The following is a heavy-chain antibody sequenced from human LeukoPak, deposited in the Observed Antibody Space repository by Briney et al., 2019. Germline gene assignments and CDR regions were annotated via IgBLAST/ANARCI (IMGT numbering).Heavy chain of an antibody. CDR3: ASSLYYYGSSGYYSDAFDI. D-gene: IGHD3-22*01. CDR1: GGSISSGSYY. V-gene: IGHV4-61*02. CDR2: IYTSGST. Sequence: ASETLSLTCTVSGGSISSGSYYWSWIRQPAGKGLEWIGRIYTSGSTNYNPSLKSRVTISVDTSKNQFSLKLSSVTAADTAVYYCASSLYYYGSSGYYSDAFDIWGQGTMVTVSS. J-gene: IGHJ3*02.